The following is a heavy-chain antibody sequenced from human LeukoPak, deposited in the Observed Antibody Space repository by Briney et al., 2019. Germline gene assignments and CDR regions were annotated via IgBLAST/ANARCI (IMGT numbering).Heavy chain of an antibody. V-gene: IGHV1-69*11. CDR1: GGTFSSYA. CDR3: ALDRALYSVAGTAPQGDFDI. CDR2: ISPILGTA. D-gene: IGHD6-19*01. J-gene: IGHJ3*02. Sequence: SVKVSCKASGGTFSSYAISWVRQAPGQGLERMGSISPILGTANYAQKFQGRVTITSDESTSTAYMQLSSLRSEDPAVYYCALDRALYSVAGTAPQGDFDIWGQGTLVTVSS.